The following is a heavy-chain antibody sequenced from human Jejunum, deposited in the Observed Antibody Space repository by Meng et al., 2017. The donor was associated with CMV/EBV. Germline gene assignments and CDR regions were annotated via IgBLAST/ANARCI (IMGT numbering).Heavy chain of an antibody. CDR3: ARAAVDTGDFDL. Sequence: QGRLQEAGPGLVKPSETLSFTCTVSGGSITDYYWSWIRQPAGKRLEWIGRFYYTGSTNYNPSLENRVTMSLDTSKNRFSLNLSSVTAADTAVYYCARAAVDTGDFDLWGLGILVTVSS. D-gene: IGHD6-25*01. J-gene: IGHJ4*02. V-gene: IGHV4-4*07. CDR1: GGSITDYY. CDR2: FYYTGST.